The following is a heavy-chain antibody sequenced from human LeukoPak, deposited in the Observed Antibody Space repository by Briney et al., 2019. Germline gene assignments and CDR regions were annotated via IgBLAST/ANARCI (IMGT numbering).Heavy chain of an antibody. CDR1: GYTFTGYY. CDR3: ARVNGDGTALDY. CDR2: INPNSGGT. J-gene: IGHJ4*02. Sequence: EASVKVSCKASGYTFTGYYMHWVRQAPGQGLEXXXWINPNSGGTNYAQKFQGWVTMTRDTSISTAYMELSRLRSDDTAVYYCARVNGDGTALDYWGQGTLVTVSS. V-gene: IGHV1-2*04. D-gene: IGHD4-17*01.